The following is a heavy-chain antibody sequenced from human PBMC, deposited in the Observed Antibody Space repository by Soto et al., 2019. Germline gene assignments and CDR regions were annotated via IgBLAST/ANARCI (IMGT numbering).Heavy chain of an antibody. V-gene: IGHV1-18*04. CDR1: GYTFTSYG. D-gene: IGHD3-22*01. J-gene: IGHJ4*02. Sequence: GASVKVSCKASGYTFTSYGISWVRQAPGQGLEWMGWISAYNGNTNYAQKLQGRVTMTTDTSTSTAYMELRSLRSDDTAVYYCARDKLVAGYYDSSGYYYVGAWYFDYWGQGTLVTVSS. CDR3: ARDKLVAGYYDSSGYYYVGAWYFDY. CDR2: ISAYNGNT.